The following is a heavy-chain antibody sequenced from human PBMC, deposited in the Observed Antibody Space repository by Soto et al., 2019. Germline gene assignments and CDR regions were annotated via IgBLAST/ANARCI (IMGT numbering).Heavy chain of an antibody. V-gene: IGHV5-51*01. CDR1: W. Sequence: WGRRMSQKTGKGLEWMGIIYPGDSDTRYSPSFQGQVTISADKSISTAYLQWSSLKASDTAMYYCASVFAIFGVVRSGYVFDFLVQGTLDT. CDR3: ASVFAIFGVVRSGYVFDF. CDR2: IYPGDSDT. D-gene: IGHD3-3*01. J-gene: IGHJ3*01.